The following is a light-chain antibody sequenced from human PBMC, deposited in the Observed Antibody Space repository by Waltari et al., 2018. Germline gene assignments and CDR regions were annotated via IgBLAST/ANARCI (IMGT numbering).Light chain of an antibody. CDR1: SGISNW. V-gene: IGKV1D-12*01. Sequence: DNQMTQSPSPLSASVGDRVTISWRASSGISNWLAWYQQKPGKPPKFLIYGSSNLQSGVPSRFSGSGSGTDFTLTISSLQPEDFATYFCQQTHSFLLTFGGGTKVEIK. CDR3: QQTHSFLLT. CDR2: GSS. J-gene: IGKJ4*01.